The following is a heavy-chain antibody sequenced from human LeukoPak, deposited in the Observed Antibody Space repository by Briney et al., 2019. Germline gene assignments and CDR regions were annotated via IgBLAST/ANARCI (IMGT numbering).Heavy chain of an antibody. D-gene: IGHD1-14*01. J-gene: IGHJ4*02. CDR2: IKSKTDGGTT. CDR3: TTESAPWYYPKFDY. V-gene: IGHV3-15*01. Sequence: GGSLRLSCAASGFTFSNAWMSWVRQAPGKGLEWVGRIKSKTDGGTTDYAAPVKGRFTISRDDSKNTLYLQMNSLKTEDTAVYYCTTESAPWYYPKFDYWGQGTLVTVSS. CDR1: GFTFSNAW.